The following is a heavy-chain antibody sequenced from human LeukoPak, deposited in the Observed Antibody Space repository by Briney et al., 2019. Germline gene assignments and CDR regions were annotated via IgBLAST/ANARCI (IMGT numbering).Heavy chain of an antibody. Sequence: GESLKISCKGSGYSFTSHWIGWVRQMPGKGLEWMGIIYPGDSDTRYSPSFQGQVTISADKSISTAYLQWSSLKASDTAMYYCARLTGYCSGGSCYSGVFDYWGQGTLVTVSS. V-gene: IGHV5-51*01. CDR3: ARLTGYCSGGSCYSGVFDY. J-gene: IGHJ4*02. CDR1: GYSFTSHW. CDR2: IYPGDSDT. D-gene: IGHD2-15*01.